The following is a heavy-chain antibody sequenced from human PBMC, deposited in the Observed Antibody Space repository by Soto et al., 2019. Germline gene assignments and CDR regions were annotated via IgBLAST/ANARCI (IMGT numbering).Heavy chain of an antibody. CDR3: ARALLMHTGQPDI. D-gene: IGHD5-18*01. J-gene: IGHJ3*02. V-gene: IGHV4-30-4*01. Sequence: QVQLQESGPGLVKPSQTQSLTCTVSGGSISSDDYYWSWIRQPPGKGLEWIGYIYYSGSTYYNPSLKSRVTISVDTSKNQFSLKLSSVTVADTAVYYCARALLMHTGQPDIWGQGTMVTVSS. CDR1: GGSISSDDYY. CDR2: IYYSGST.